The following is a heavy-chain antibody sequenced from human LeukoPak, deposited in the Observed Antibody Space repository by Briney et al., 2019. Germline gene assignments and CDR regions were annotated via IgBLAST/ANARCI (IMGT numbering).Heavy chain of an antibody. CDR2: IKQDGSEK. CDR3: ARRDGYNRAGTWFDP. V-gene: IGHV3-7*01. J-gene: IGHJ5*02. Sequence: GGSLRLSCAPSGFTFSSYWMSWLRQARGKGLEWVANIKQDGSEKYYVDSVPGRFTISRDNAKNSLYLQMNSLRAEDTAMYYCARRDGYNRAGTWFDPWGEGPLVTVSS. CDR1: GFTFSSYW. D-gene: IGHD5-24*01.